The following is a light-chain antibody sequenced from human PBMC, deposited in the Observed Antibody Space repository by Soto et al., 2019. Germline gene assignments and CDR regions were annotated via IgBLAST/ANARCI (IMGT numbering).Light chain of an antibody. Sequence: EIVMTQSPATLSVSPGEGAPLSCRASQGIGDTLAWYQQKPGQTPRLLIYDTSIRATGVPARFSGSRSGAEFTLTISSLQSEDFAVYYWQHYVTWPLTFGGGTKME. CDR2: DTS. CDR1: QGIGDT. CDR3: QHYVTWPLT. V-gene: IGKV3-15*01. J-gene: IGKJ4*02.